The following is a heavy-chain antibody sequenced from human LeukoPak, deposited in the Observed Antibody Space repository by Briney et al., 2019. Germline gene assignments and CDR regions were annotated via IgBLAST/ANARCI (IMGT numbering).Heavy chain of an antibody. CDR2: IKQDGSEK. CDR3: ARDRVTMIRGVRILDYYYYYMDV. Sequence: GGSLRLSCETSGFSFSTYWMSWVRQPPGKGLEWVANIKQDGSEKYFVDSVKGRFTISRDNAKNSLYLQMNSLRVEDTAVYYCARDRVTMIRGVRILDYYYYYMDVWGKGTTVTISS. J-gene: IGHJ6*03. D-gene: IGHD3-10*01. V-gene: IGHV3-7*01. CDR1: GFSFSTYW.